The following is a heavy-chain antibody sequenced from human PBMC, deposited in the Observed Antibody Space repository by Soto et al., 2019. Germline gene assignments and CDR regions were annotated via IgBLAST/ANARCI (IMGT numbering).Heavy chain of an antibody. J-gene: IGHJ2*01. V-gene: IGHV6-1*01. Sequence: QVQLQQSGPGLVKPSQTLSLTCAISGDSVSSNSAAWNWIRQSPSRGLEWLGRTYYRSKWYNDYAVSVKSRITINPDTSKNQFSLQLNSVTPEDTAVYYCARDGAQQPRGDTDWYFDLWGRGTLVTVSS. CDR1: GDSVSSNSAA. CDR2: TYYRSKWYN. CDR3: ARDGAQQPRGDTDWYFDL. D-gene: IGHD6-13*01.